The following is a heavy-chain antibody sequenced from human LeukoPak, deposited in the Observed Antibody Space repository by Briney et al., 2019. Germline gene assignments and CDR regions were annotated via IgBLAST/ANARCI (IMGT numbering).Heavy chain of an antibody. CDR1: GFTVSSNY. V-gene: IGHV3-66*01. Sequence: PGGSLRLSCAASGFTVSSNYMSWVRQAPGKGLEWVSVIYSGGSTYYADSVKGRFTISRDNSKNTLYLQMNSLRAEDTAVYYCARFFPATYYDSSLDWFDPWGQGTLVTVSS. J-gene: IGHJ5*02. CDR2: IYSGGST. CDR3: ARFFPATYYDSSLDWFDP. D-gene: IGHD3-22*01.